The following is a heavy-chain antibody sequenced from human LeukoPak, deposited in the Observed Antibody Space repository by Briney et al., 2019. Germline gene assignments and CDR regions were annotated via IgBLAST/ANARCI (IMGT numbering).Heavy chain of an antibody. CDR2: IIPSGGYT. V-gene: IGHV1-46*01. CDR3: ASPYSSGSDRAFDI. Sequence: VASVKVSCKASGGTFSSYAISWVRQAPGQGLEWMAIIIPSGGYTSYAQKFQGRVTMTRDTSTSTVYMELSNLRSEDTAVYYCASPYSSGSDRAFDIWGQGTMVTVSS. J-gene: IGHJ3*02. CDR1: GGTFSSYA. D-gene: IGHD6-19*01.